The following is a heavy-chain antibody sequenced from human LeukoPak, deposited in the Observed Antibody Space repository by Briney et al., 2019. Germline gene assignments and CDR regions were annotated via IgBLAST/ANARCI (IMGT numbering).Heavy chain of an antibody. V-gene: IGHV3-23*01. CDR2: ISGSGVST. D-gene: IGHD5-24*01. CDR3: AKIRGRDDWYYFDY. Sequence: AGGSLRLSCAASGFTFSSYAMSWVRQAPGKGLEWVPGISGSGVSTYYVDSVKGRFTISRDNSKNTFYLQMNSLRAEDMAVYYCAKIRGRDDWYYFDYWGQGTLVTVSS. J-gene: IGHJ4*02. CDR1: GFTFSSYA.